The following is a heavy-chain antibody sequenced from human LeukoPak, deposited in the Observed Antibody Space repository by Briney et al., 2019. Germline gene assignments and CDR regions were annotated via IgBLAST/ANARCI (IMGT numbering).Heavy chain of an antibody. Sequence: SETLSLTCTVSGGSISSYYWSWIRQPPGKGLEWIGYIYYSGSTNYNPSLKSRVTISVDTSKNQFSLKLSSVTAADTAVYYCARGPLLLAAPSYYFDYWRQGTLVTVSS. V-gene: IGHV4-59*01. J-gene: IGHJ4*02. CDR1: GGSISSYY. D-gene: IGHD6-6*01. CDR3: ARGPLLLAAPSYYFDY. CDR2: IYYSGST.